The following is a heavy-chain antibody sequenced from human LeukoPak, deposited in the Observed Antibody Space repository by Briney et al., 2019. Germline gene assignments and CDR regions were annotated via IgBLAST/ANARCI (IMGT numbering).Heavy chain of an antibody. Sequence: SGTLSLTCAVSGGSISSNNWWSWVRQPPGKGLEWIGYIYYSGSTNYNPSLKSRVTISVDTSKNQFSLKLSSVTAADTAVYYCARSLHYYGSGSPREEFDYWGQGTLVTVSS. V-gene: IGHV4-4*02. J-gene: IGHJ4*02. CDR1: GGSISSNNW. D-gene: IGHD3-10*01. CDR3: ARSLHYYGSGSPREEFDY. CDR2: IYYSGST.